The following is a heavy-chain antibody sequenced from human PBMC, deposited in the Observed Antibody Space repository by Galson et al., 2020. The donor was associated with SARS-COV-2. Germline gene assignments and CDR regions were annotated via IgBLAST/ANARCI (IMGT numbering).Heavy chain of an antibody. Sequence: ASVKVSCKASGYTFTSNGISWLRQAPGQGLEWMGWNTNYAQKFQGRVTMTTDTSTTTAYMELRGLRSDDTAVYYCARDRIGELLQDYWGQGTLVTVSS. J-gene: IGHJ4*02. CDR3: ARDRIGELLQDY. CDR2: NT. V-gene: IGHV1-18*01. CDR1: GYTFTSNG. D-gene: IGHD3-10*01.